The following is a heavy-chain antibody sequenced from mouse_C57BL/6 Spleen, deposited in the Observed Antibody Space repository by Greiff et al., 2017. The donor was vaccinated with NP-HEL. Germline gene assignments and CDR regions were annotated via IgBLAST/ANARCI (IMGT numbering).Heavy chain of an antibody. J-gene: IGHJ3*01. V-gene: IGHV5-6*01. CDR1: GFTFSSYG. CDR3: ARQDVGAY. CDR2: ISSGGSYT. Sequence: EVKLVESGGDLVKPGGSLKLSCAASGFTFSSYGMSWVRQTPDKRLEWVATISSGGSYTYYPDSVKGRFTISRDNAKNTLYLQMSSLKSEDTAMYYCARQDVGAYWGQGTLVTVSA.